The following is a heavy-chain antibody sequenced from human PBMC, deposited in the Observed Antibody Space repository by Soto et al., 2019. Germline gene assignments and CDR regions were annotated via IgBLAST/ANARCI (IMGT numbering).Heavy chain of an antibody. V-gene: IGHV3-72*01. Sequence: EVQLVESGGNLVQPGGSLRLSCAVSGFTFSDHYMDWVRQAPGKGLEWVARTRNKTRSYTPEYAASVKGRFTISRDESKNSLYLQMNNLKTEDTAVYYCVRVGNCGGGSYPHMDYWGQGTLVTVSS. CDR3: VRVGNCGGGSYPHMDY. CDR1: GFTFSDHY. D-gene: IGHD2-15*01. CDR2: TRNKTRSYTP. J-gene: IGHJ4*02.